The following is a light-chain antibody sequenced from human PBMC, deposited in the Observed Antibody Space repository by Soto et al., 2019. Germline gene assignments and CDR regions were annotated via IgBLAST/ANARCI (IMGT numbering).Light chain of an antibody. CDR1: QSVSRY. Sequence: DIPMTQSPSSLSASVGDRVTITCRASQSVSRYLNWYQHKPGKAPELLIYATSNLHSEVPSRFSGSGSGPNFTLTVSSLQPEDFATYYCQQSYSTPLTFGGGPGWRSN. CDR2: ATS. J-gene: IGKJ4*01. V-gene: IGKV1-39*01. CDR3: QQSYSTPLT.